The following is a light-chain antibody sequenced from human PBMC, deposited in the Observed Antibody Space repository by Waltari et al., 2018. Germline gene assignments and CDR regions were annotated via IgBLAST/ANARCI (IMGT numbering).Light chain of an antibody. CDR1: QSISIN. CDR3: QQFNDWPRT. V-gene: IGKV3-15*01. Sequence: EVVMTQSPATLSVSQGERSTLSCRASQSISINMVWYQQRPGQAPRLRKYEASMRATDIPARFSGSGSGTEFTLTINSVQSEDAAVYYCQQFNDWPRTFGQGTKVEIK. J-gene: IGKJ1*01. CDR2: EAS.